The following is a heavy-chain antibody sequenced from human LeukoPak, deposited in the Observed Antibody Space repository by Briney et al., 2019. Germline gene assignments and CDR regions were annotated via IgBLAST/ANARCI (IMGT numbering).Heavy chain of an antibody. J-gene: IGHJ4*02. D-gene: IGHD5-12*01. CDR3: ATVSQYSGYDRLGFFDY. V-gene: IGHV1-24*01. CDR2: FDPKEGER. Sequence: ASVTVSCKVSGDTLTELSMHWVRQAPGEGLEWMGGFDPKEGERVYTQNFQGRFTMTEDTSSGTAYMELSSLRSEDTAVYYCATVSQYSGYDRLGFFDYWGQGTLVTVSS. CDR1: GDTLTELS.